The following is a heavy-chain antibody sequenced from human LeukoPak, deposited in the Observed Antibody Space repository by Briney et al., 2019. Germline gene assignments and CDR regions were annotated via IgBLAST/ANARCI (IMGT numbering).Heavy chain of an antibody. CDR2: IFAGGSP. CDR3: TRHVYGEGSDF. Sequence: PSETLSLTCTVSGVSVSTFYWAWVRQPPGKGLEWIGNIFAGGSPKYNPSLESRVTISVDPSQNQFSLTLNSVTAADTAVYFCTRHVYGEGSDFWGQGTLVTVSS. CDR1: GVSVSTFY. V-gene: IGHV4-4*09. J-gene: IGHJ4*02. D-gene: IGHD2-8*01.